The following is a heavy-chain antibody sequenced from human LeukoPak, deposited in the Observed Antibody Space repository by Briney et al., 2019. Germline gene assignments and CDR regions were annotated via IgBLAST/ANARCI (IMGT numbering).Heavy chain of an antibody. CDR3: AGTLTRGYYYYYMDV. V-gene: IGHV4-4*07. D-gene: IGHD1-1*01. J-gene: IGHJ6*03. CDR2: IYTSGST. CDR1: GGSISSYY. Sequence: SETLSLTCTVSGGSISSYYWSWIRQPAGKGLEWIGRIYTSGSTNYNPSLKSRVTMPVDTSKNQFSLKLSSVTAADTAVYYCAGTLTRGYYYYYMDVWGKGTTVTVSS.